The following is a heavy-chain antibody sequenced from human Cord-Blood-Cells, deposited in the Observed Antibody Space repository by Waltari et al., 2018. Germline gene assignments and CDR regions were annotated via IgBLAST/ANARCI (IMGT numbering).Heavy chain of an antibody. V-gene: IGHV3-7*01. CDR1: GFTFSSYW. Sequence: EVQLVESGGGLVQPGGSLRLSCAASGFTFSSYWMSWVRQAPGKGLEWVANIKQDGSEKYYLDSVKGRFTISRDNAKNSLYLQMNSLRAEDTAVYYCARDCPADLWELLDYWGQGTLVTVSS. J-gene: IGHJ4*02. D-gene: IGHD1-26*01. CDR2: IKQDGSEK. CDR3: ARDCPADLWELLDY.